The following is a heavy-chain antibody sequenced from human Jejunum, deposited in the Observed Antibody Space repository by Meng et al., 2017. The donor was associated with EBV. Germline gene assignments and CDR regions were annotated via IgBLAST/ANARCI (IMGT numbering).Heavy chain of an antibody. J-gene: IGHJ4*02. CDR3: ARDRHWAFDY. D-gene: IGHD7-27*01. CDR2: TYYRSKWGS. V-gene: IGHV6-1*01. CDR1: GESVSSNSVA. Sequence: EQLQQSGPGLVEPSQTLSPTCAISGESVSSNSVAWNWIRQSPSRGLEWLGRTYYRSKWGSDYAVSVKSRIIINADTSKNQYSLQLSSVNPEDTAVYYCARDRHWAFDYWGQGTLVTVFS.